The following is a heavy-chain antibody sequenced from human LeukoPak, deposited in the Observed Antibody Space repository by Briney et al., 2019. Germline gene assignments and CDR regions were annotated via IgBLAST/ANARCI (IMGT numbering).Heavy chain of an antibody. CDR1: GYTFTRYG. D-gene: IGHD3-9*01. CDR2: IKGDNGNT. Sequence: ASVKVSCKASGYTFTRYGVSWVRQAPGQGLEWMGWIKGDNGNTNYAQNFQGRVTMTTDTPSSTAYMEVRSLRSDDTAVYYCARVDMLTGYYFSDYWGQGTLVTVSS. J-gene: IGHJ4*02. V-gene: IGHV1-18*01. CDR3: ARVDMLTGYYFSDY.